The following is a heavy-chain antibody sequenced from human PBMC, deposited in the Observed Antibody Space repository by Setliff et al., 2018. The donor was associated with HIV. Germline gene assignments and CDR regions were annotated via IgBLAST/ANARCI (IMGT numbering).Heavy chain of an antibody. CDR1: GGSLSGYY. CDR3: AREGGQGYSGSGSFYHRNFDL. V-gene: IGHV4-34*01. J-gene: IGHJ2*01. D-gene: IGHD3-10*01. CDR2: INQSGIT. Sequence: SSETLSLTCAVYGGSLSGYYWSWVRQSPGRGLEWIGEINQSGITNFNPSLKSRLIISVDTSKSQFSLKLTSVTAADTALYYCAREGGQGYSGSGSFYHRNFDLWGRGTLVTVSS.